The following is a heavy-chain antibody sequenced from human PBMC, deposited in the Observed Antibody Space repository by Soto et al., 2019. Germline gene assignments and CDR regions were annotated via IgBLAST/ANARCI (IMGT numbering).Heavy chain of an antibody. CDR2: IYYSGST. V-gene: IGHV4-30-4*01. D-gene: IGHD5-12*01. J-gene: IGHJ4*02. CDR3: ARGGVATITY. Sequence: SETLSLTCTVSGGSISSGDYYWSWIRQPPGKGLEWIGYIYYSGSTYYNPSLKSRVTISVDTSRNQFSLKLSSVTAADTAVYYCARGGVATITYWGQGTLVTVSS. CDR1: GGSISSGDYY.